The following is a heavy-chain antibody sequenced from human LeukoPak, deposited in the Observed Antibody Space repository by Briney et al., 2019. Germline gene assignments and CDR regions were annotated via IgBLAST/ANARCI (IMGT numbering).Heavy chain of an antibody. CDR3: AKDRVAAAGLYYYGMDV. CDR2: ISGSGGST. Sequence: GGSLRLSCAASGFTFSSYAMSWVRQAPGKGLEWVSAISGSGGSTYYADSVKGRFTISRDNPKNTLYLQMNSLRAEDTAVYYCAKDRVAAAGLYYYGMDVWGQGTTVTVSS. V-gene: IGHV3-23*01. J-gene: IGHJ6*02. CDR1: GFTFSSYA. D-gene: IGHD6-13*01.